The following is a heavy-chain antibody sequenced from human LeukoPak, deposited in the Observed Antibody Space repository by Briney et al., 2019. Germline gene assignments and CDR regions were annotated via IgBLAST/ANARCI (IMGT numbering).Heavy chain of an antibody. D-gene: IGHD3-22*01. CDR1: GYTFTSYG. Sequence: ASVKVSCKASGYTFTSYGISWVRQAPGQWLEWMGWISAYNGNTNYAQKLQGRVTMTTDTSTSTAYMELRSLRSDDTAVYYCAAYEYYYDSSGRLRGNWFDPWGQGTLVTVSS. CDR3: AAYEYYYDSSGRLRGNWFDP. V-gene: IGHV1-18*01. J-gene: IGHJ5*02. CDR2: ISAYNGNT.